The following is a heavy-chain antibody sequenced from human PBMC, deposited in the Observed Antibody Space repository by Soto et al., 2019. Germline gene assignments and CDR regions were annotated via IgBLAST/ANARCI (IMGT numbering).Heavy chain of an antibody. CDR1: GVTVSSNY. Sequence: EVQLVESGGGLVQPGGSLRLSCAASGVTVSSNYMSWVRQAPGKGLEWVSVIYSGGSTYYADSVKARFTISRDNSKNTMYLQMNSLRAEDTAVYYCARHGYNDGGGYVYYWGQGTLVTVSS. V-gene: IGHV3-66*04. CDR3: ARHGYNDGGGYVYY. CDR2: IYSGGST. J-gene: IGHJ4*02. D-gene: IGHD5-18*01.